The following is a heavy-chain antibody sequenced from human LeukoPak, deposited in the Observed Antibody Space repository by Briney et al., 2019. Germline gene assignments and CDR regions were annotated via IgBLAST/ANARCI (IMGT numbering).Heavy chain of an antibody. Sequence: PGGSLRLSCAASGFTFSNDWMSWVRQAPGKGLEWMASIKGDGSDKYYVDSVKGRFTISRDNAKNSMYLQMNSLRAEDTAVYYCARDPETKMGRDGLDYWGPGTLVIVSS. CDR2: IKGDGSDK. CDR1: GFTFSNDW. V-gene: IGHV3-7*01. CDR3: ARDPETKMGRDGLDY. J-gene: IGHJ4*02. D-gene: IGHD5-24*01.